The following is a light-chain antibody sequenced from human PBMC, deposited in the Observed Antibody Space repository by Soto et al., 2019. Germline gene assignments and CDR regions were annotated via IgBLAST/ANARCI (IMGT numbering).Light chain of an antibody. CDR2: GAS. J-gene: IGKJ1*01. CDR1: QSVSSSY. Sequence: EIVLTQSPGTLSLSPGERATLSCRASQSVSSSYLAWYQQKPGQAPRPLISGASSRAIGIPDRFSGSGSGTDFTLTISRLEPEDFAVYYCQQYGSSPWTGGQGTKVDIK. CDR3: QQYGSSPWT. V-gene: IGKV3-20*01.